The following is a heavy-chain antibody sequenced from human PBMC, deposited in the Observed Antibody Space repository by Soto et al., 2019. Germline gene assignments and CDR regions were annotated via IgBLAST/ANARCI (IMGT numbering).Heavy chain of an antibody. J-gene: IGHJ4*02. CDR1: GFTVSGMF. Sequence: PGGSLRLSCAASGFTVSGMFMNWVRQAPGKGLEWVSVIYPAGPTYYADSVRGRFNISRDNSKNTLFLQLNNLRAEDTAVYYCARDADSSGLHYWGQGILVTVSS. V-gene: IGHV3-53*01. CDR3: ARDADSSGLHY. CDR2: IYPAGPT. D-gene: IGHD6-19*01.